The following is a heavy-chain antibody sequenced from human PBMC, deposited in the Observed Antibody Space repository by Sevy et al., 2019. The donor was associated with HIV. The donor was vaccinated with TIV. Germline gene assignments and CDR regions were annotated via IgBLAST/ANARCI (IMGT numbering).Heavy chain of an antibody. V-gene: IGHV3-21*01. J-gene: IGHJ5*02. CDR2: ISSSSSYI. D-gene: IGHD3-16*01. CDR1: GFTFSSYS. CDR3: ARDPPAPYDYVWGSEGT. Sequence: GGSLRLSCAASGFTFSSYSMNWVRQAPGKGLEWVSSISSSSSYIYYADSVKGRFTISRDNAKNSLYLQMNSLRAEDTAVYYWARDPPAPYDYVWGSEGTWGQGTLVTVSS.